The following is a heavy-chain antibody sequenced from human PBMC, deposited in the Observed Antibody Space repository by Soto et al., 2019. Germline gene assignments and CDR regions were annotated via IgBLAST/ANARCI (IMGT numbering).Heavy chain of an antibody. Sequence: GGSLRLSCAASGFTFSIHEMNWVRQAPGKGLEWVSYISSIGVDTYYADSVKGRSTISRDNAKNSLYLQMNSLRAEDTAVYYCEREGRVGGIDYWGQGTTLTVYS. CDR2: ISSIGVDT. CDR1: GFTFSIHE. V-gene: IGHV3-48*03. D-gene: IGHD6-19*01. CDR3: EREGRVGGIDY. J-gene: IGHJ4*02.